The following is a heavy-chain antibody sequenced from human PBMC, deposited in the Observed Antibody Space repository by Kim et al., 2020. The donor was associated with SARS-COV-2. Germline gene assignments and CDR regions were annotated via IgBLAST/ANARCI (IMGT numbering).Heavy chain of an antibody. D-gene: IGHD1-26*01. CDR3: ARGVGATHYYYYGMDV. V-gene: IGHV3-30*07. J-gene: IGHJ6*02. Sequence: SVKGRFTISRDNSTNTLYLQMNSLRAEDTAVYYCARGVGATHYYYYGMDVWGQGTTVTVSS.